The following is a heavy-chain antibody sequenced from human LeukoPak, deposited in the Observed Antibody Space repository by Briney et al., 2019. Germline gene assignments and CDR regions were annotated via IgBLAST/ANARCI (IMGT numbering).Heavy chain of an antibody. J-gene: IGHJ3*02. D-gene: IGHD3-22*01. Sequence: ASVKVSCKASGYTFTSYDINWVRQATGQWLEWMGWMNPNSGNTGYAQKFQGRVTMTRNTSISTAYMELSSLRSEDTAVYYCASDTYYYDSSGYLGPAGDAFDIWGQGTMVTVSS. CDR1: GYTFTSYD. CDR3: ASDTYYYDSSGYLGPAGDAFDI. V-gene: IGHV1-8*01. CDR2: MNPNSGNT.